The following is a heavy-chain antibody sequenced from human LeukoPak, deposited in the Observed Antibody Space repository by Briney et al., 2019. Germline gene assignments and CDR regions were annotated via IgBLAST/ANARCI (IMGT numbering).Heavy chain of an antibody. V-gene: IGHV1-46*01. CDR2: INPSGGST. Sequence: ASVKVSCRASGYTFTSYDINWVRQAPGQGLEWMGIINPSGGSTSYAQKFQGRVTMTRDTSTSTVYMELSSLRSEDTAVYYCARDPIFYEYSSSPSGNWFDPWGQGTLVTVSS. J-gene: IGHJ5*02. CDR1: GYTFTSYD. D-gene: IGHD6-6*01. CDR3: ARDPIFYEYSSSPSGNWFDP.